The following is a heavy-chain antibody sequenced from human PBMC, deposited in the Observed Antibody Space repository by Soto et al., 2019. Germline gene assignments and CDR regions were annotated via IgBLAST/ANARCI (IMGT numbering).Heavy chain of an antibody. CDR3: TPLALKYSSGWYEFSD. J-gene: IGHJ4*02. CDR1: GFTFSNVW. V-gene: IGHV3-15*07. Sequence: EVQLVESGGGLVKPGGSLRLSCAASGFTFSNVWMNWVRQAPGKGLEWVCRLKSKTDGGTTDYAAPVKGRFTISRDDSKNTLYLQMNSLKTEDTAVYYCTPLALKYSSGWYEFSDWGQGTLVTVSS. D-gene: IGHD6-19*01. CDR2: LKSKTDGGTT.